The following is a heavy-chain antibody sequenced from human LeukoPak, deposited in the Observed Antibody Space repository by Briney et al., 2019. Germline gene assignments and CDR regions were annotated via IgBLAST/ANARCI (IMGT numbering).Heavy chain of an antibody. CDR1: GVSIISTNSY. CDR3: ASKREGPTTGIDY. V-gene: IGHV4-39*07. D-gene: IGHD1-26*01. J-gene: IGHJ4*02. Sequence: SETLSLTCTVSGVSIISTNSYWGWIRQSPRTGLEWIGNIYSSGRTYYNPSLKSRVTISIDMSENQFSLKLTSVTAADTAVYYCASKREGPTTGIDYWGQGTLVSVSS. CDR2: IYSSGRT.